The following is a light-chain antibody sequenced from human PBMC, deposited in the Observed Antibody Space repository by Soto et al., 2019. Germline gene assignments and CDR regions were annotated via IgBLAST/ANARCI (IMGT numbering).Light chain of an antibody. CDR2: DAA. CDR1: QILLGW. CDR3: QQYHSFWT. V-gene: IGKV1-5*02. J-gene: IGKJ1*01. Sequence: EIKLTRSPSPLLASLEDKVPILARANQILLGWLAWYQQKPGKAPKLLIFDAATLESGVPSRFSGSGYGTEFTLTISSLQPDDFATYYCQQYHSFWTFGQGTKVEIK.